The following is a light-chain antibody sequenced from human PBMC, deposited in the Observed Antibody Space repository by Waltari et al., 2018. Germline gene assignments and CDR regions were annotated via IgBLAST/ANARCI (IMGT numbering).Light chain of an antibody. Sequence: QLAVTQSPSASASLGASVRLTCTLSSDHSDYAIAWHQQLPEKRPRFLMKIDGGGRHTKGDGIPDRFSGSSSGAERYLTISSLQYEDEADYYCQTWDTDIVVFGGGTKLTVL. CDR1: SDHSDYA. CDR2: IDGGGRH. J-gene: IGLJ2*01. V-gene: IGLV4-69*01. CDR3: QTWDTDIVV.